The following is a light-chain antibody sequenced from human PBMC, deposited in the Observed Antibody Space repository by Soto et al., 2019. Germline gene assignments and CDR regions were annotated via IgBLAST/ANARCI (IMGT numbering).Light chain of an antibody. V-gene: IGKV3-15*01. J-gene: IGKJ2*01. CDR2: GAS. CDR1: QSVSSN. CDR3: QQYTNWPYT. Sequence: EIVMTQSPATLSVSPGERATLSCSASQSVSSNLAWYQQKPGQAHRLLIYGASTRATGIPARFSGSGSGTEFPLTISSLQSEDFAVYYCQQYTNWPYTFGQGTQLEIK.